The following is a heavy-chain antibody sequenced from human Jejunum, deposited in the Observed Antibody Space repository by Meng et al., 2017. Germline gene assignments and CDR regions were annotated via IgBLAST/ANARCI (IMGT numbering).Heavy chain of an antibody. V-gene: IGHV4-31*03. CDR3: ARDRPTPDFLAVAGTFDY. J-gene: IGHJ4*02. CDR2: IYYSGTA. Sequence: QVQLQESGPGLVKPPQSLSLTCTVSGGSVSSAGYYWSWIRQLPGKGLEWIGYIYYSGTAYYNPSLKSRATISLDTSENQFSLKLSFVLAAGTAVYYCARDRPTPDFLAVAGTFDYWGQGILVTVSS. CDR1: GGSVSSAGYY. D-gene: IGHD6-19*01.